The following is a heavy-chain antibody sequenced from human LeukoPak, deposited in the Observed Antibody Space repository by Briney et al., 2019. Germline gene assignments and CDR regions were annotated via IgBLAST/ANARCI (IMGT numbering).Heavy chain of an antibody. V-gene: IGHV4-59*02. CDR2: IYYSGSI. CDR3: AREEYSYGFGF. CDR1: GGSVTNYY. J-gene: IGHJ5*01. D-gene: IGHD5-18*01. Sequence: SETLSLTCTVSGGSVTNYYLNWIRQPPGKGLEWIGCIYYSGSINYNPSLKSRVTISVDTSKNQFSLELSSVTAADAAVYYCAREEYSYGFGFWGQGTLVSVSS.